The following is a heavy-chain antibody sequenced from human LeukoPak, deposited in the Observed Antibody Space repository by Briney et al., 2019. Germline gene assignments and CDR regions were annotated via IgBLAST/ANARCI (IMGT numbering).Heavy chain of an antibody. D-gene: IGHD3-22*01. Sequence: ASVKVSCKASGYTFTGYYMHWVRQAPGQGLEWMGWINPNTGVTNYAQKFQGRVTMTRDTSISTAYMELTSLRSDDTAVYYCARGGYYDSTNFGNDAFDIWGQGTMVTVSS. CDR1: GYTFTGYY. CDR3: ARGGYYDSTNFGNDAFDI. CDR2: INPNTGVT. V-gene: IGHV1-2*02. J-gene: IGHJ3*02.